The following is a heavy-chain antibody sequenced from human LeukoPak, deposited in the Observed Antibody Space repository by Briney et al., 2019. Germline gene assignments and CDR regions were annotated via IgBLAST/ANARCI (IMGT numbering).Heavy chain of an antibody. Sequence: GGSLRLSCAASGFTFSSYAMSWVRQAPGKGLEWVSAISGSGGSTYYADSVKGRFTISRDNSKNTLYLQMNSLRAEDTAVYYCAKMGSLSSSWLAYYFDYWGQGTLVTVSS. CDR1: GFTFSSYA. CDR2: ISGSGGST. D-gene: IGHD6-13*01. V-gene: IGHV3-23*01. J-gene: IGHJ4*02. CDR3: AKMGSLSSSWLAYYFDY.